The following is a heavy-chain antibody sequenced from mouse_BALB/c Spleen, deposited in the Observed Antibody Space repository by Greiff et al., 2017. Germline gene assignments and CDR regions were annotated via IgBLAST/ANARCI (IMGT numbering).Heavy chain of an antibody. D-gene: IGHD2-4*01. CDR1: GFSLTSYG. Sequence: VQGVESGPGLVAPSQSLSITCTVSGFSLTSYGVHWVRQPPGKGLEWLGVIWAGGSTNYNSALMSRLSISKDNSKSQVFLKMNSLQTDDTAMYYCARSTMITLYAMDYWGQGTSVTVSS. CDR2: IWAGGST. V-gene: IGHV2-9*02. CDR3: ARSTMITLYAMDY. J-gene: IGHJ4*01.